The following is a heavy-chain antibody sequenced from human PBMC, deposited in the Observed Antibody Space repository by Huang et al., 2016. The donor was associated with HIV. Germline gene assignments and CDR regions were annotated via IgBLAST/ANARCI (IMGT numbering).Heavy chain of an antibody. V-gene: IGHV1-69*13. Sequence: QVNLVQSGAEVRKPGSSVKVSCKASGGTFKKYAISWGRQAPGQGLEWMGASIPLYGSAGYAAKFQDRVTLTADGSTNTAYLELDRLTSEDTAVYYCAKVAAGQPFHFYYHMDAWGDGTTVIVSS. CDR1: GGTFKKYA. J-gene: IGHJ6*03. D-gene: IGHD3-3*02. CDR2: SIPLYGSA. CDR3: AKVAAGQPFHFYYHMDA.